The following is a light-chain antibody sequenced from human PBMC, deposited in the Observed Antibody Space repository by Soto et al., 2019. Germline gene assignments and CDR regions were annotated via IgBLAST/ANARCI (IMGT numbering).Light chain of an antibody. J-gene: IGLJ2*01. CDR2: EVS. CDR3: QSYDSSLGGSVV. CDR1: SSNIGSYNV. V-gene: IGLV2-23*02. Sequence: QSALTQPASVSGSPGQSITISCTGTSSNIGSYNVVSWYQQHPGKAPRLMLYEVSQRPSGVSNRFSGSKSGNTASLTISGLLAEDEAYYYCQSYDSSLGGSVVFGGGTKADRP.